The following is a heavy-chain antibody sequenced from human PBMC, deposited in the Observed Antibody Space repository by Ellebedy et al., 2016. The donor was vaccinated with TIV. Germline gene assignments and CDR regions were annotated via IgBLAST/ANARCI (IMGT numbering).Heavy chain of an antibody. V-gene: IGHV1-24*01. CDR3: ATRYSSGWSPNYYYYYGMDV. Sequence: ASVKVSXKVSGYTLTELSMHWVRQAPGKGLEWMGGFDPEDGETIYAQKFQGRVTMTEDTSTDTAYMELSSLRSEDTAVYYCATRYSSGWSPNYYYYYGMDVWGQGTTVTVSS. CDR1: GYTLTELS. CDR2: FDPEDGET. D-gene: IGHD6-19*01. J-gene: IGHJ6*02.